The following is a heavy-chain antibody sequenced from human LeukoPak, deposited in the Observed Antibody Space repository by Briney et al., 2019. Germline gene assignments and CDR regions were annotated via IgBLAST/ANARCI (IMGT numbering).Heavy chain of an antibody. V-gene: IGHV1-69*13. CDR3: AIYGGNSDDY. CDR1: GGTFSSYA. CDR2: IIPIFGTA. Sequence: SVKVSCTASGGTFSSYAISGGRQPPGQGLEWMGGIIPIFGTANYAQKFQGRVTITADESTSTAYMELSSLRSEDTAVYYCAIYGGNSDDYWGQGTLVTVSS. J-gene: IGHJ4*02. D-gene: IGHD4-23*01.